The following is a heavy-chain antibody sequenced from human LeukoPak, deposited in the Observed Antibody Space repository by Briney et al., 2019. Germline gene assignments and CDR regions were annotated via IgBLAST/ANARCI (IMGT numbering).Heavy chain of an antibody. D-gene: IGHD6-13*01. CDR2: INAGNGNT. Sequence: ASVKVSCKASGYTFTNYAVNWVRQAPGQRLEWMGWINAGNGNTKYSQKFQDRVTLTRDASASTAYMELSSLRSEDMAVYYCARGIWTSHTVGYYFDNWGQGTLVTVSS. V-gene: IGHV1-3*03. J-gene: IGHJ4*02. CDR3: ARGIWTSHTVGYYFDN. CDR1: GYTFTNYA.